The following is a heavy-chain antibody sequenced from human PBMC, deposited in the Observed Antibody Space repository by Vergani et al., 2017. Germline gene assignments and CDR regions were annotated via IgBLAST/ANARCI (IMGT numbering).Heavy chain of an antibody. CDR3: ARDDSPLVDY. D-gene: IGHD5-18*01. J-gene: IGHJ4*02. Sequence: QVQLQESGPGLVQPSQTLSLTCTVSCGSISSGGYYWSWIRQHPGKGLEWIGYIYYSGSTYYNPSLKSRVTISVDTSKTQFSLKLSAVTAADTAVYYCARDDSPLVDYWGQGTLVTVSS. CDR1: CGSISSGGYY. V-gene: IGHV4-31*03. CDR2: IYYSGST.